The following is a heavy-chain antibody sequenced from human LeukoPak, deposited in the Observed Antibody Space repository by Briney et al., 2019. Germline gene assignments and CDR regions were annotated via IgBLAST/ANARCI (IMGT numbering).Heavy chain of an antibody. V-gene: IGHV5-51*01. CDR1: GYSFTSYW. Sequence: GESLKISCKGSGYSFTSYWIGWVRQMPGKGLEWMGIIYAGDSDTRYSPSFQGQVTISVDKSISTAYLQWSSLQASDTAMYYCARAIGTSQFYFYYGMDVWGQGTTVTVSS. J-gene: IGHJ6*02. CDR2: IYAGDSDT. D-gene: IGHD2-2*01. CDR3: ARAIGTSQFYFYYGMDV.